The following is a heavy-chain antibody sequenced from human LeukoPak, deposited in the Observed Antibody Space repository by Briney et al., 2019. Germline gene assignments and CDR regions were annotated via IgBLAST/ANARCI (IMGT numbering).Heavy chain of an antibody. CDR1: GYTFTTYY. J-gene: IGHJ6*02. Sequence: GASVKVSCKASGYTFTTYYMHWVRQAPGQGLEWMGIINPSGGSTRYAQKLQGRVTMTRDTSTSTVYMELSSLIPEDTAVYYCASYHHRDFGDYYGMDVWGQGTTVTVSS. V-gene: IGHV1-46*04. D-gene: IGHD4-17*01. CDR2: INPSGGST. CDR3: ASYHHRDFGDYYGMDV.